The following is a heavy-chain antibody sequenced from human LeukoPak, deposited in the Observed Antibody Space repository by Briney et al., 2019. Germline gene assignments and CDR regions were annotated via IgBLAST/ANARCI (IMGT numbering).Heavy chain of an antibody. Sequence: GGSLRLSCAASGFTFSSYAMSWVRQAPGKGLEWVSAISGSGGSTYYADSVKGRFTISRDNSKNTLYLQMNSLRAEDTAVYYCAKDNPGRGYYYGSGNSDYWGQGTLVTVSS. CDR3: AKDNPGRGYYYGSGNSDY. CDR2: ISGSGGST. J-gene: IGHJ4*02. D-gene: IGHD3-10*01. CDR1: GFTFSSYA. V-gene: IGHV3-23*01.